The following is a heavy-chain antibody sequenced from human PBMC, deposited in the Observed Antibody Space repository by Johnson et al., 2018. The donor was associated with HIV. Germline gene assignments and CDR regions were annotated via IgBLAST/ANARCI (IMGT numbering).Heavy chain of an antibody. CDR2: ISYDGSNK. V-gene: IGHV3-30*19. D-gene: IGHD6-13*01. Sequence: QVQLVESGGGVVQPGGSLRLSCAASGFTFSNYGMHWVRQAPGKGLEWVAVISYDGSNKYYADSVKGRFTISRDNSKNTLYLQMNSLRAEDTAVYYCARGADPGIAAALVWGQGTMVTVSS. CDR3: ARGADPGIAAALV. J-gene: IGHJ3*01. CDR1: GFTFSNYG.